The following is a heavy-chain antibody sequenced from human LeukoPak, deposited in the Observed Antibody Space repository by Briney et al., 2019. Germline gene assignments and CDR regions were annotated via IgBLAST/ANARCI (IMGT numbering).Heavy chain of an antibody. Sequence: GSSVKVSCKASGGTFSSYAISWVRQAPGQGLEWMGGIIPIFGTANYAQTFQGRVTITADESTSTAYMELSSLRSEDTAVYYCACCSPSCYPSRYFDLWGRGTLVTVSS. D-gene: IGHD2-2*01. V-gene: IGHV1-69*01. CDR2: IIPIFGTA. CDR1: GGTFSSYA. CDR3: ACCSPSCYPSRYFDL. J-gene: IGHJ2*01.